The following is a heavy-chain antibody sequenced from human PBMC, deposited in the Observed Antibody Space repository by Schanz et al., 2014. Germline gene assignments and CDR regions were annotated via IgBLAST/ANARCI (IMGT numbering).Heavy chain of an antibody. D-gene: IGHD3-10*01. Sequence: QVQLVQSGAEVKKPGASVKVSCKASGYTFTSYGINWVRQAPGQGLEWMGWINPNTGGTNFAQKFQGWVTVTRDTSISTVYMELSRVTYEDTAVYYCARGRGFYDYWGQGTLVTVSS. CDR1: GYTFTSYG. CDR3: ARGRGFYDY. V-gene: IGHV1-2*04. J-gene: IGHJ4*02. CDR2: INPNTGGT.